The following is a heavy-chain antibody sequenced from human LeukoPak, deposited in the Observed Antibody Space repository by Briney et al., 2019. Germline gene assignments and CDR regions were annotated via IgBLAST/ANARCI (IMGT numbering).Heavy chain of an antibody. D-gene: IGHD3-10*01. CDR1: GFTFSSYA. V-gene: IGHV3-23*01. J-gene: IGHJ4*02. CDR2: ISGSGGST. CDR3: AKDQGPGGFGELLSFDY. Sequence: GGSLRLSYAASGFTFSSYAMSWVRQAPGKGLEWVSAISGSGGSTYYADSVKGRFTISRDNSKNTLYLQMNSLRAEDTAVYYCAKDQGPGGFGELLSFDYWGQGTLVTVSS.